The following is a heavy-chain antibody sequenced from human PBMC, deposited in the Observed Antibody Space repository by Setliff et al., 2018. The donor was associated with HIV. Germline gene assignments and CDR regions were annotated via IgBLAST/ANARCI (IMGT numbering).Heavy chain of an antibody. CDR3: ARGKGVGGVVITGGLDV. V-gene: IGHV1-8*01. CDR1: GHTFTNVD. D-gene: IGHD3-10*01. J-gene: IGHJ6*04. Sequence: VASVKVSCKASGHTFTNVDIHWLRRATGQGLEWMGWMNPNTGVSGYALKFQARVTMTRDTSISTAYMELSSLTSEDTAAYYCARGKGVGGVVITGGLDVWGKGTTVTVSS. CDR2: MNPNTGVS.